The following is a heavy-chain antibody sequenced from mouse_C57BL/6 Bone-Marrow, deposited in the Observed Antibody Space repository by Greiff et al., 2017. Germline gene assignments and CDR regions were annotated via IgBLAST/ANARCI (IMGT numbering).Heavy chain of an antibody. CDR1: GFNIKDDY. CDR2: IDPENGDT. D-gene: IGHD1-1*01. CDR3: TSYYGSSSWYFDV. J-gene: IGHJ1*03. V-gene: IGHV14-4*01. Sequence: VHVKQSGAELVRPGASVKLSCTASGFNIKDDYMHWVKQRPEQGLEWIGWIDPENGDTEYASKFQGKATITADTSSNTAYLQLSSLTSEDTAVYYCTSYYGSSSWYFDVWGTGTTVTVSS.